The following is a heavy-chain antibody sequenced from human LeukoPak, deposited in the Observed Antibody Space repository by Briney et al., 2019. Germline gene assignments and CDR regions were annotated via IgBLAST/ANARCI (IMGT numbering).Heavy chain of an antibody. CDR3: ARGASYGGKVGFDY. Sequence: SETLSLTCTVSGDSISSYYWSWTRQPPGKGLEWIGRIYTSGSTNYNPSLKSRVTISVDTSKNQFSLKLSSVTAADTAVYYCARGASYGGKVGFDYWGQGTLVTVSS. D-gene: IGHD4-23*01. V-gene: IGHV4-4*08. CDR1: GDSISSYY. J-gene: IGHJ4*02. CDR2: IYTSGST.